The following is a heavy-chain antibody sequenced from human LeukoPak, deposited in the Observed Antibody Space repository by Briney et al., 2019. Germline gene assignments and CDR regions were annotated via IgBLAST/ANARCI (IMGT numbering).Heavy chain of an antibody. D-gene: IGHD2-8*01. V-gene: IGHV3-20*04. CDR3: ARDLMMEGRYFNYYMDV. Sequence: GGSLRLSCAASGFTFDDYGMSWVRQAPGKGLEWVSGISWNGGYTHYADSVKGRFTISRDNAKNSLYLQMNSLRAEDTALYYCARDLMMEGRYFNYYMDVWGEGTAVSVSS. J-gene: IGHJ6*03. CDR1: GFTFDDYG. CDR2: ISWNGGYT.